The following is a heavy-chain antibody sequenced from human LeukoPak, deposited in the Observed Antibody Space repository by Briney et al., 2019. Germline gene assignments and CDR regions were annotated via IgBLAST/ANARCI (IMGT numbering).Heavy chain of an antibody. CDR3: VSWAGGNSDVASFDY. Sequence: ASVKVSCKASGYTFTDYYIHWVRQAPGEEFEWMGWITHKSGATKFAQKFQGRVTLTRATSIRTVYMELSNLISDDTATYYCVSWAGGNSDVASFDYWGQGTLVTVSS. V-gene: IGHV1-2*02. D-gene: IGHD2-21*01. CDR1: GYTFTDYY. J-gene: IGHJ4*02. CDR2: ITHKSGAT.